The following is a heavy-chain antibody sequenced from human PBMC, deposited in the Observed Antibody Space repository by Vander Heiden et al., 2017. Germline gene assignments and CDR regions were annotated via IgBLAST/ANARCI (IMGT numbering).Heavy chain of an antibody. Sequence: QAQLQESGPGLVKPSQTLSLTCTVSGCSISSGGYYWSWIRQHPGKGLEWIGYIYYSGSTYYNPSLKSRVTISVDTSKNQFSLKLSSVTAADTAVYYCASLCSGGSCYYYYGMDVWGQGTTVTVSS. CDR3: ASLCSGGSCYYYYGMDV. V-gene: IGHV4-31*03. J-gene: IGHJ6*02. D-gene: IGHD2-15*01. CDR2: IYYSGST. CDR1: GCSISSGGYY.